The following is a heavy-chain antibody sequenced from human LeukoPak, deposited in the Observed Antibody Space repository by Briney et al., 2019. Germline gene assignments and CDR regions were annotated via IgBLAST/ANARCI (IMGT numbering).Heavy chain of an antibody. Sequence: GRSLRLSCATSGFTFSHYGMHWVRQAPGKGLEWAAVRWNDGSNKYYGDSVKGRFTISRDNSKNTLYLQMNSLTVEDTAVYYCAKDAQRGFDYSNSLEHWGQGTLVTVSS. D-gene: IGHD4-11*01. V-gene: IGHV3-33*06. CDR1: GFTFSHYG. J-gene: IGHJ5*02. CDR2: RWNDGSNK. CDR3: AKDAQRGFDYSNSLEH.